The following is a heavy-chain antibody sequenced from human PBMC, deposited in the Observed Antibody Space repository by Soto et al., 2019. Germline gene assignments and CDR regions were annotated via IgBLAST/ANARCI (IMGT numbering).Heavy chain of an antibody. Sequence: GASVKVSCKASGYTFTGYYMHWVRQAPGQGLEWMGWINPNSGGTNYAQKFQGWVTMTRDTSISTAYMELSRLRSDDTAVYYCARDQSSGYPAAFFDYWGQGTLVTVSS. V-gene: IGHV1-2*04. CDR3: ARDQSSGYPAAFFDY. CDR2: INPNSGGT. J-gene: IGHJ4*02. CDR1: GYTFTGYY. D-gene: IGHD3-22*01.